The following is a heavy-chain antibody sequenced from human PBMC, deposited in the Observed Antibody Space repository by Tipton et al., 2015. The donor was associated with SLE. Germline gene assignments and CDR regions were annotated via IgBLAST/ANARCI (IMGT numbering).Heavy chain of an antibody. V-gene: IGHV3-7*05. CDR3: ARDWNDGMDAFDI. CDR2: IKQDGSEK. CDR1: GFTFSSYW. D-gene: IGHD1-1*01. Sequence: GSLRLSCAASGFTFSSYWMSWVRQAPGKGLEWVANIKQDGSEKYYVDSVKGRFTISRDNAKNSLYLQMNSLRVEDTAVYYCARDWNDGMDAFDIWGQGTMVTVSS. J-gene: IGHJ3*02.